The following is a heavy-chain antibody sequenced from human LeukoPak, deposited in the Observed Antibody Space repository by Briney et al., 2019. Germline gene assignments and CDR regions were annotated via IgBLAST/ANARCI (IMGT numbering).Heavy chain of an antibody. CDR3: ASGGHIRVYDSNPYYGHY. CDR2: INPSRSST. J-gene: IGHJ4*02. CDR1: EYTFSSYY. Sequence: GASVKVSCKASEYTFSSYYMFWVRQAPGQGLEWMGIINPSRSSTSYAQRFQGRVTMTRDMSTSTVYMELSSLRFEDTAFYYCASGGHIRVYDSNPYYGHYWGQGTLVTVSS. V-gene: IGHV1-46*01. D-gene: IGHD3-22*01.